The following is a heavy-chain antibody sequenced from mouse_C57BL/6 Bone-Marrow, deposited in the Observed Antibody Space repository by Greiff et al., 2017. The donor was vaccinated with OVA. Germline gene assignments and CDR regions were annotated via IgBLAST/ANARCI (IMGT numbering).Heavy chain of an antibody. D-gene: IGHD2-3*01. CDR2: INPYNGRT. CDR3: ARCDGYYDFDY. J-gene: IGHJ2*01. V-gene: IGHV1-19*01. Sequence: EVQLQQSGPVLVKPGASVKMSCKASGYTFTDYYMNWVKQSHGKSLEWIGVINPYNGRTSYNQKFKGKATLTVDKSSSTAYMELNSLTSEDSAVYYCARCDGYYDFDYWGQGTTLTVSS. CDR1: GYTFTDYY.